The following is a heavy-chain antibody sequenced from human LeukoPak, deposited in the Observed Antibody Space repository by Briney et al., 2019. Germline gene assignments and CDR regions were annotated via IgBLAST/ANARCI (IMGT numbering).Heavy chain of an antibody. J-gene: IGHJ4*02. CDR2: IYENGRT. D-gene: IGHD2-2*01. CDR3: ARYCSSTSCILRGFDY. CDR1: GGSIGNFF. Sequence: SETLSLTCTVSGGSIGNFFWSWIRQSPGEGLEWIGFIYENGRTSYNPSLKSRVTISVDMSKNQFSLKLSSVTAADTAVYYCARYCSSTSCILRGFDYWGQGTLVTVSS. V-gene: IGHV4-4*09.